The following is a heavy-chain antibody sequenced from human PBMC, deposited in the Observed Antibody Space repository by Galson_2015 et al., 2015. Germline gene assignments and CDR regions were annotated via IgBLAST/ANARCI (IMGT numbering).Heavy chain of an antibody. Sequence: TLSLTCTVSGGSIRSGGYYWTWIRQHPGKGLEWIGYIYYSGSTHYNPSLKSRVTISLDTSKNQFSLKLSSVTAVDTAVYYCASLPYDFGTDYWGQGTLVTVSS. D-gene: IGHD3-3*01. CDR3: ASLPYDFGTDY. J-gene: IGHJ4*02. V-gene: IGHV4-31*03. CDR1: GGSIRSGGYY. CDR2: IYYSGST.